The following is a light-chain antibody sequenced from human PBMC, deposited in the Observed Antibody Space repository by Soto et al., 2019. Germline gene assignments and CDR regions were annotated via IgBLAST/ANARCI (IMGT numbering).Light chain of an antibody. Sequence: EVVLTQSPATLSLSPGERASLSGRASQSVSTNLAWYQQKPGQAPSPLIYVASTRATGITARFSDSGTAKEFTLTISSLQSEDFAVYYCQQYNDWLPWTFGQGTKVEIK. CDR1: QSVSTN. CDR3: QQYNDWLPWT. V-gene: IGKV3D-15*01. J-gene: IGKJ1*01. CDR2: VAS.